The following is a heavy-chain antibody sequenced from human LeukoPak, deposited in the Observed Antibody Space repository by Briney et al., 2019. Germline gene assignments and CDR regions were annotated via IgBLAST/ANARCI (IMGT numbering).Heavy chain of an antibody. V-gene: IGHV3-30*18. Sequence: GGSLRLSCAASGFTFSSYGMHWVRQAPGKGLEWVAVISYDGSNKYYADSVKGRFTISRDNSKNTLYLQMNSLRAEDTAVYYCAKEGSYGDCFDYWGQGTLVTVSS. CDR1: GFTFSSYG. CDR3: AKEGSYGDCFDY. CDR2: ISYDGSNK. J-gene: IGHJ4*02. D-gene: IGHD4-17*01.